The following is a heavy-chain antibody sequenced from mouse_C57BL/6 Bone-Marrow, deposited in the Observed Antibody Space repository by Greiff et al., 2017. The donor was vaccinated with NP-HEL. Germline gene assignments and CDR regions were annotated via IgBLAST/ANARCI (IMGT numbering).Heavy chain of an antibody. CDR2: IDPENGDT. V-gene: IGHV14-4*01. Sequence: VQLKQSGAELVRPGASVKLSCTASGFNIKDDYMHWVKQRPEQGLEWIGWIDPENGDTEYASKFQGKATITADTSSNTAYLQLSSLTSEDTAVYYCFLPDYYGSLFDYWGQGTTLTVSS. J-gene: IGHJ2*01. CDR3: FLPDYYGSLFDY. D-gene: IGHD1-1*01. CDR1: GFNIKDDY.